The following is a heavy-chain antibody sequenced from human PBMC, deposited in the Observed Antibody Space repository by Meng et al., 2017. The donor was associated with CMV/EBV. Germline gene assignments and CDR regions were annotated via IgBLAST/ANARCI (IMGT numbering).Heavy chain of an antibody. D-gene: IGHD1-26*01. Sequence: GKSLKISCAASGFTFDDYGMSWVRQAPGKGLEWVSGINWNGGSTGYADSVKGRFTISRDNAKNSLYLQMNSLRAEDTALYHCAREWVLSRGRKQNAFDIWGQGTMVTVSS. CDR2: INWNGGST. CDR1: GFTFDDYG. CDR3: AREWVLSRGRKQNAFDI. J-gene: IGHJ3*02. V-gene: IGHV3-20*01.